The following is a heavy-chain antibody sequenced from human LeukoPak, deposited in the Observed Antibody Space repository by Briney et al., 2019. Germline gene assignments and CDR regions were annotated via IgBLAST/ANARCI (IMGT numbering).Heavy chain of an antibody. D-gene: IGHD4-23*01. Sequence: VKVSCKASGGTFSSYAISWVRQAPGQGLEWMGRIIPIFGTANYAQKFQGRVTITTDESTSTAYMELSSLRSEDTAVYYCAREIARRGDYGGIKWDMGYFQHWGQGTLVTVSS. V-gene: IGHV1-69*05. CDR3: AREIARRGDYGGIKWDMGYFQH. CDR2: IIPIFGTA. CDR1: GGTFSSYA. J-gene: IGHJ1*01.